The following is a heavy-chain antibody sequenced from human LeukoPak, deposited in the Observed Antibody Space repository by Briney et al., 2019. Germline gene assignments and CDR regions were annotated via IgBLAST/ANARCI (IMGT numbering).Heavy chain of an antibody. CDR2: ISNSGSST. Sequence: GGSLRLSCAASGFAFNTYAMTWVRQAPGKGLEWVSGISNSGSSTYYADSVKGRFTISRDNSKNTLYLQMNSLRVEDTAVYYCAKREYSSSSRAYYFDYWGQGTLVTVSS. V-gene: IGHV3-23*01. CDR1: GFAFNTYA. CDR3: AKREYSSSSRAYYFDY. J-gene: IGHJ4*02. D-gene: IGHD6-6*01.